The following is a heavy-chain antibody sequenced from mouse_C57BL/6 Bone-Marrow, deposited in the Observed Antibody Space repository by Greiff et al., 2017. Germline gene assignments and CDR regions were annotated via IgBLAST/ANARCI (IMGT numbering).Heavy chain of an antibody. CDR2: ISSGSSTI. D-gene: IGHD2-3*01. CDR1: GFTFSDYG. Sequence: EVKLMESGGGLVKPGGSLKLSCAASGFTFSDYGMHWVRQAPEKGLEWVAYISSGSSTIYYADTVKGRFTISRDNAKNTLFLQMTSLRSEDTAMYYCARDGYSYAMDYWGQGTSVTVSS. CDR3: ARDGYSYAMDY. J-gene: IGHJ4*01. V-gene: IGHV5-17*01.